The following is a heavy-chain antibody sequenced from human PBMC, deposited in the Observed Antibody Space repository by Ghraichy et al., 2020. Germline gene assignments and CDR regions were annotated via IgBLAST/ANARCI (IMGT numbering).Heavy chain of an antibody. Sequence: GGSLRLSCAASGFTFVTAAVGWVRQAPGKGLEWVSFSGSTGVPYYAESVRGRFTVSRDNSWNTLYLRMDSLRGDDTAIYYCTRGLSLTTTMVADYYFDYWGQGVQVTVSS. CDR2: SGSTGVP. CDR1: GFTFVTAA. J-gene: IGHJ4*02. V-gene: IGHV3-23*01. D-gene: IGHD2-8*01. CDR3: TRGLSLTTTMVADYYFDY.